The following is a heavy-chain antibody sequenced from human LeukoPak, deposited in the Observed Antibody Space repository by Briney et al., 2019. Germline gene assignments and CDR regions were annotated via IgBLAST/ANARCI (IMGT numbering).Heavy chain of an antibody. CDR2: IRSIANNYAT. D-gene: IGHD4-23*01. J-gene: IGHJ4*02. Sequence: GGSLKLSCAASGFTFSGSAMHWVRQASGKGLEWVGRIRSIANNYATAYAASVKGRFTISRDDSRNTAYLQMNSLRTEDTAVYYCTSLLDSGDYDGVRPNDYWGQGTLVTVPS. V-gene: IGHV3-73*01. CDR1: GFTFSGSA. CDR3: TSLLDSGDYDGVRPNDY.